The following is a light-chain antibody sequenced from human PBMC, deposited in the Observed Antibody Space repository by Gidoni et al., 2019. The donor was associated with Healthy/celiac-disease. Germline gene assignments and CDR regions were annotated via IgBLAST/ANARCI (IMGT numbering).Light chain of an antibody. CDR2: DAS. CDR1: QSVSSY. V-gene: IGKV3-11*01. J-gene: IGKJ5*01. CDR3: QQRSNWPGIT. Sequence: EIVLTQSPATLSLSPGERATLSCRASQSVSSYLAWYQQKPGQAPRLLIYDASNRATGIPARFSGSGSGTDFTLTISSLEPEDFAVYYCQQRSNWPGITFXXXTRLEIK.